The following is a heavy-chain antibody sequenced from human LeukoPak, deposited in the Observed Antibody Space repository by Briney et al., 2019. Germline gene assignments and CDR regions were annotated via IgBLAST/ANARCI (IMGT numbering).Heavy chain of an antibody. Sequence: GESLKISCEGSGYSFTSHWIGWVRQMPGKGLEWMGIIYPGDSDTRYSPSFQGQVTISADKSINTAYLQWSSLKASDTAIYYCARCLHGVGYTPGDYWGQGTLVTVSS. CDR3: ARCLHGVGYTPGDY. CDR2: IYPGDSDT. D-gene: IGHD5-24*01. CDR1: GYSFTSHW. V-gene: IGHV5-51*01. J-gene: IGHJ4*02.